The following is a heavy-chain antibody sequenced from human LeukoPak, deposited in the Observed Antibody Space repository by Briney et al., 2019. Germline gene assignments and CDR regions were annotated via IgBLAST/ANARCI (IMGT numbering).Heavy chain of an antibody. CDR3: ARDYFYY. CDR1: GFTFSNYW. CDR2: IKQDGNAK. Sequence: GGSLRLSCAASGFTFSNYWMHWVRQAPGKGLEWVANIKQDGNAKYYVDSVKGRFTISRDYAKNSLYLQMNRLRAEDPAVYYCARDYFYYWGQRTLVTVSS. J-gene: IGHJ4*02. V-gene: IGHV3-7*03.